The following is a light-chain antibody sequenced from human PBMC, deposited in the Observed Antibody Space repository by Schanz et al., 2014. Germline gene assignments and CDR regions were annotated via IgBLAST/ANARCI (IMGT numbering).Light chain of an antibody. Sequence: EVVLTQSPGTLSLSPGDRATLSCRASQSISSSYLAWYQQKPGQAPRLLIYGVFNRATGIPDRFSGSGSGTDFTLTISRLEPEDFAVYYCHQYGISPFTFGPGTKVDIK. CDR2: GVF. J-gene: IGKJ3*01. V-gene: IGKV3-20*01. CDR3: HQYGISPFT. CDR1: QSISSSY.